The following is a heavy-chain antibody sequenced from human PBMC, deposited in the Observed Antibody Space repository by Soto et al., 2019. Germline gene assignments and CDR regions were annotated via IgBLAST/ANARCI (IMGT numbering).Heavy chain of an antibody. CDR2: INHSGST. D-gene: IGHD6-13*01. V-gene: IGHV4-34*01. J-gene: IGHJ5*02. CDR1: GYSISSGYY. CDR3: ASLHIAAAGTGVGRRDNWFDP. Sequence: SETLSLTCAVSGYSISSGYYWSWIRQPPGKGLEWIGEINHSGSTNYNPSLKSRVTISVDTSKNQFSLKLSSVTAADTAVYYCASLHIAAAGTGVGRRDNWFDPWGQGTLVTVSS.